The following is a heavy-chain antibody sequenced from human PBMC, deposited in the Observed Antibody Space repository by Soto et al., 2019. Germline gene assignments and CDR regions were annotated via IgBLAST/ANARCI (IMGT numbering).Heavy chain of an antibody. CDR2: IWYDGSNK. CDR3: ARDRYDSSGYYYFQH. CDR1: GFTFSSYG. Sequence: SLRLSCAASGFTFSSYGMHWVRQAPGKGLEWVAVIWYDGSNKYYADSVKGRFTISRDNSKNTLYLQMNSLRAEDTAVYYCARDRYDSSGYYYFQHWGQGTLVTVSS. V-gene: IGHV3-33*01. D-gene: IGHD3-22*01. J-gene: IGHJ1*01.